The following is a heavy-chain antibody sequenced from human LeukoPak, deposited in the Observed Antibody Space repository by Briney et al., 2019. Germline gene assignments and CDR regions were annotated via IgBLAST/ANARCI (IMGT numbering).Heavy chain of an antibody. Sequence: PGGSLRLSCAASGFTFSSYWMSWVRQAPGKGLEWVANIKQDGSEKYYVDSVKGRFTISRDNAKNSLYLQMNSLRAEDTAVYYCASKRVYSNYVWYFDLWGRGTLVTVSS. D-gene: IGHD4-11*01. V-gene: IGHV3-7*01. CDR3: ASKRVYSNYVWYFDL. CDR1: GFTFSSYW. J-gene: IGHJ2*01. CDR2: IKQDGSEK.